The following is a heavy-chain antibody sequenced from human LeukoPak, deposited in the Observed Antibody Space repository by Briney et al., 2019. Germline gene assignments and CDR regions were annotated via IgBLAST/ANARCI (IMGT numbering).Heavy chain of an antibody. CDR2: MSPNSGDT. V-gene: IGHV1-8*01. CDR1: GYTFTTHD. Sequence: ASVKVSCRASGYTFTTHDINWVRQATGQGLEWMGWMSPNSGDTGYAQKFQGRVTMTSDSSISTAFMELSSLRSEDTAIYYCVRTPPNWGFDYWGQGTLVTVSS. J-gene: IGHJ4*02. CDR3: VRTPPNWGFDY. D-gene: IGHD7-27*01.